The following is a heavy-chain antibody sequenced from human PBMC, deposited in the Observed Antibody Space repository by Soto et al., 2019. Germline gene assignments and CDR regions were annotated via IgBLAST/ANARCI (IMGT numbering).Heavy chain of an antibody. CDR1: GGTFDSNA. CDR2: IIPIFGTI. D-gene: IGHD2-2*01. V-gene: IGHV1-69*12. Sequence: QVQLEHSGTEVKKSGSSVKVSCKASGGTFDSNAISWVRLAPGEGLEWMGGIIPIFGTINNAQKFQDRVTITADESTNIVYMELSSLRSEDTAIYYCAREGLSFGPGAVGGAFDIWGQGTLVTVSS. CDR3: AREGLSFGPGAVGGAFDI. J-gene: IGHJ3*02.